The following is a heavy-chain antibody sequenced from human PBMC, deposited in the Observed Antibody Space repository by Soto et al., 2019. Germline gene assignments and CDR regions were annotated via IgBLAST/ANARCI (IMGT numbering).Heavy chain of an antibody. V-gene: IGHV3-23*01. D-gene: IGHD1-26*01. CDR1: GFTFSSYA. J-gene: IGHJ4*02. CDR2: ISDTGGNT. Sequence: AGGSLRLSCAASGFTFSSYATSWVRQAPGKGLEWISSISDTGGNTYYADSMKGRFTISRDNSKNTLYLQMNSLRAEDTAVYYCAKAGPNSHGRNYFDHWGQGTLVTVS. CDR3: AKAGPNSHGRNYFDH.